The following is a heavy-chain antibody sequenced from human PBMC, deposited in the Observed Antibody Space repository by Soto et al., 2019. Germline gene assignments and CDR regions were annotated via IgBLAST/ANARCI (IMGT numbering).Heavy chain of an antibody. J-gene: IGHJ4*02. CDR3: AYVDIGPFPYDILTGYYLEPFDY. D-gene: IGHD3-9*01. V-gene: IGHV3-23*01. CDR2: ISGSGGST. Sequence: PGGSLRLSCAASGFTFSSYAMSWVRQAPGKGLEWVSAISGSGGSTYYADSVKGRFTISRDNSKNTLYLQINSLRAEDTVVYYCAYVDIGPFPYDILTGYYLEPFDYWGQGTLVTVSS. CDR1: GFTFSSYA.